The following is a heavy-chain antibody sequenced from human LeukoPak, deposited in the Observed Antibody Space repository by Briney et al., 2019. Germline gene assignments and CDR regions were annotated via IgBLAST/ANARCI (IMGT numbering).Heavy chain of an antibody. Sequence: PSETLSLTCTVSGRSISSYYWSWIRQPAGKGLEWIGRLYTSGSTNHNPSLKSRVTMSVDTSKNQFSLKLSSVTAADTAVYYCARVILHSSGWYVDYWGQGTLVTVSS. CDR3: ARVILHSSGWYVDY. CDR2: LYTSGST. V-gene: IGHV4-4*07. J-gene: IGHJ4*02. CDR1: GRSISSYY. D-gene: IGHD6-19*01.